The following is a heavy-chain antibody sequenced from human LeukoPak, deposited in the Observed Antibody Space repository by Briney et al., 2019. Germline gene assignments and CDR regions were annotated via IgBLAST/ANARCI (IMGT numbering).Heavy chain of an antibody. CDR1: GGSISSYY. D-gene: IGHD6-19*01. J-gene: IGHJ4*02. Sequence: SETLSLTCTVSGGSISSYYWSWIRQPAGKGLESIGHISTSGSTNYNPSLKSRVTMSVDTSKNQFSLKLSSVTAADTAVYYCARDHGAGTIDYWGQGTLVTVSS. V-gene: IGHV4-4*07. CDR3: ARDHGAGTIDY. CDR2: ISTSGST.